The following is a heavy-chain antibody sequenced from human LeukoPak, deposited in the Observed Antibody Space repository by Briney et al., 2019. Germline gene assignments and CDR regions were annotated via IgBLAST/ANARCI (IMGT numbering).Heavy chain of an antibody. CDR3: ARVGTGDTGPVDY. D-gene: IGHD7-27*01. J-gene: IGHJ4*02. Sequence: GGSLRLSCSASGFTFSSSGINWVRQAPGEGLEYVSAISSNGGSTYYANSVKGRFTISRDNSKNTLYLQMGSLRAEDMAVYYCARVGTGDTGPVDYWGQGTLVTVSS. CDR2: ISSNGGST. CDR1: GFTFSSSG. V-gene: IGHV3-64*01.